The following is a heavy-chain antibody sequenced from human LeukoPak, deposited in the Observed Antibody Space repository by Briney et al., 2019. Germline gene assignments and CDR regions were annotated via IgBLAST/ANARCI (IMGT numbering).Heavy chain of an antibody. D-gene: IGHD2-15*01. CDR3: AKWVFSAVVAATPNPIDS. Sequence: GGSLRLSCAASGFTFSSYAMSWVRQAPGKGLEWVSAISGSGGNTYYTDSVKGRFTIPRDNSKNTLYLQMNSLRAEDTAVYYCAKWVFSAVVAATPNPIDSWGQGTLVTVSS. CDR2: ISGSGGNT. J-gene: IGHJ4*02. V-gene: IGHV3-23*01. CDR1: GFTFSSYA.